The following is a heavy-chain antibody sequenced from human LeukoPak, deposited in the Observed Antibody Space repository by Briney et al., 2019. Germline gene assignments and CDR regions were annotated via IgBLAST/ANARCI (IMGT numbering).Heavy chain of an antibody. J-gene: IGHJ3*02. CDR1: GFTFDDYG. V-gene: IGHV3-23*01. CDR2: ISGSGGST. CDR3: AKGSGTTVTRDAFDI. D-gene: IGHD4-17*01. Sequence: GGSLRLSCAASGFTFDDYGMSWVRQAPGKGLEWVSAISGSGGSTYYADSVKGRFTISRDNSKNTLYLQMNSLRAEDTAVYYCAKGSGTTVTRDAFDIWGQGTMVTVSS.